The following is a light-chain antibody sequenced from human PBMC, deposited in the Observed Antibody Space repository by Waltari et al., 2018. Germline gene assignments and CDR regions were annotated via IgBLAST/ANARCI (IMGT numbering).Light chain of an antibody. J-gene: IGLJ2*01. CDR1: SGHSSHA. CDR2: LNSSGSL. CDR3: QTWATGIRV. V-gene: IGLV4-69*01. Sequence: QHVLTQSPSASDSLGASVKLTCTPSSGHSSHAIAWYHQQPENGPRYLMRLNSSGSLTKGDGIPDRFSGSSSGAERYLTISSLQSDDEAVYYCQTWATGIRVFGGGTKLTVL.